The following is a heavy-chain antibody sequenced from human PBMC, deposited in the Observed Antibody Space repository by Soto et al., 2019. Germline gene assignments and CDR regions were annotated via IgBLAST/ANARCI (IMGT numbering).Heavy chain of an antibody. J-gene: IGHJ5*01. V-gene: IGHV1-18*01. CDR1: GYTFTSYG. Sequence: VASVKVSCKASGYTFTSYGISWVRQAPGQGLEWMGWISAYNGNTNYAQKLQGRVTMTADTSTSTAYMELRSLRSDDTAVYYCAGGHPTVGENWLDSWGQGTLVTVSS. CDR3: AGGHPTVGENWLDS. CDR2: ISAYNGNT. D-gene: IGHD1-26*01.